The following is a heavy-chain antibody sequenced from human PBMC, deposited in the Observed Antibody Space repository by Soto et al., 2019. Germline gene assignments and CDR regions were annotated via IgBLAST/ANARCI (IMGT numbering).Heavy chain of an antibody. CDR2: INPNSGGT. CDR3: ARGGAYYDILTGYYGYYYYGMDV. CDR1: GYTFTGYY. Sequence: ASVKVSCKASGYTFTGYYMHWVRQAPGQGLEWMGWINPNSGGTNYAQKFQGWVTMTRDTSISTAYMELSRLRSDDTAVYYCARGGAYYDILTGYYGYYYYGMDVWGQGTTVTVSS. J-gene: IGHJ6*02. V-gene: IGHV1-2*04. D-gene: IGHD3-9*01.